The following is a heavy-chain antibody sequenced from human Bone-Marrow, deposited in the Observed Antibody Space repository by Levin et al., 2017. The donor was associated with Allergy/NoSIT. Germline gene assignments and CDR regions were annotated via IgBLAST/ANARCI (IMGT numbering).Heavy chain of an antibody. J-gene: IGHJ6*02. D-gene: IGHD2-2*02. V-gene: IGHV3-74*03. Sequence: QPGGSLRLSCASRFPRIYWIHWVRQAPGQGLVWVARIDNDGTTATYADSVKGRVTLSKDNAKNTVFLQMNSLRVEDTAVYYCARDLQYTMDVWGQGTTVTVSS. CDR2: IDNDGTTA. CDR3: ARDLQYTMDV. CDR1: RFPRIYW.